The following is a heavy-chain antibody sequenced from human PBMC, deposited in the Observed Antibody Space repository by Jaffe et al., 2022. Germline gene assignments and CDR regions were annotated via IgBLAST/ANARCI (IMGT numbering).Heavy chain of an antibody. Sequence: QVQLQESGPGLVKPSETLSLTCTVSGGSVSSGSYYWSWIRQPPGKGLEWIGYIYYSGSTNYNPSLKSRVTISVDTSKNQFSLKLSSVTAADTAVYYCARGSPLLGDAFDIWGQGTMVTVSS. V-gene: IGHV4-61*01. D-gene: IGHD7-27*01. J-gene: IGHJ3*02. CDR2: IYYSGST. CDR1: GGSVSSGSYY. CDR3: ARGSPLLGDAFDI.